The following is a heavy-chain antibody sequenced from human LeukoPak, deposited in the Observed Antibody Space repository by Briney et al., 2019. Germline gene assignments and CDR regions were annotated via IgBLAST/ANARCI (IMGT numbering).Heavy chain of an antibody. J-gene: IGHJ6*03. Sequence: PSETLSLTCAVYGGSFSGYYWSWIRQPPGKGLEWIGEINHSGSTNYNPSLKSRVTISVDTSKNQFSLKLSSVTAADTAVYYCARIIAARRNYYYYYYMDVWGKGTTVTVSS. CDR2: INHSGST. CDR1: GGSFSGYY. D-gene: IGHD6-6*01. V-gene: IGHV4-34*01. CDR3: ARIIAARRNYYYYYYMDV.